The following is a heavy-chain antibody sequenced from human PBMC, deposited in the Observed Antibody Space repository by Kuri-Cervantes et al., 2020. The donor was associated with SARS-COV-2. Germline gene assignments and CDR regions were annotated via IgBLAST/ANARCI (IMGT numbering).Heavy chain of an antibody. D-gene: IGHD2-2*02. V-gene: IGHV3-33*08. Sequence: GESLKISCAASGFNFSRTDMHWVRQAPGKGLEWVAVIWYDGSNKYYADSVKGRFTISRDNSKNTLYLQMNSLRAEDTAVYYCARAGQYQLLYDTKEAYYYGMDVWGQGTTVTASS. CDR3: ARAGQYQLLYDTKEAYYYGMDV. CDR1: GFNFSRTD. J-gene: IGHJ6*02. CDR2: IWYDGSNK.